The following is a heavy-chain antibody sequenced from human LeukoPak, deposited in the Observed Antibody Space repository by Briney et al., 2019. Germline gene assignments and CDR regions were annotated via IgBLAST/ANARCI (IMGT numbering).Heavy chain of an antibody. V-gene: IGHV4-34*01. D-gene: IGHD3-22*01. CDR2: INHSGST. J-gene: IGHJ4*02. Sequence: SETLSLTCAVYGGSFSGYYWSWIRQPPGKGLEWIGEINHSGSTNYNPSLKSRVTISVDTSKNQFSLKPSSVTAADTAVYYCARRAWDDSSGLKDYWGQGTLVTVSS. CDR1: GGSFSGYY. CDR3: ARRAWDDSSGLKDY.